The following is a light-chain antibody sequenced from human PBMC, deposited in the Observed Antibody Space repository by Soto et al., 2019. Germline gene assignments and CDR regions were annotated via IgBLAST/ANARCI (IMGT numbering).Light chain of an antibody. CDR1: SSNIGGNT. Sequence: QAVVTQPPSASGTPGQRVTFSCSGSSSNIGGNTVSWFQHLPRTAPKLLIFSNSQRPSGVPDRFSGSKSGTSAYLAITGLQAEDEGDYYCQSYDSTLDARYVFGTGTKLTVL. CDR2: SNS. CDR3: QSYDSTLDARYV. J-gene: IGLJ1*01. V-gene: IGLV1-44*01.